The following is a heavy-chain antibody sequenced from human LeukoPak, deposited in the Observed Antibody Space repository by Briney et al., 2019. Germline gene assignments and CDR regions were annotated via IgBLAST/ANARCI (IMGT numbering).Heavy chain of an antibody. CDR3: ASRPFLYGFRTYFDN. Sequence: PGGSLRLSCAASGFTFSRNAIHWIRQSPAKGLEWLGEMKQSGTPRYNPSLQSRVTISVDKSKNQFSLNVRSVTAADTAVYYCASRPFLYGFRTYFDNWAQGTLVTVSS. D-gene: IGHD3-10*01. CDR1: GFTFSRNA. CDR2: MKQSGTP. V-gene: IGHV4-34*01. J-gene: IGHJ4*02.